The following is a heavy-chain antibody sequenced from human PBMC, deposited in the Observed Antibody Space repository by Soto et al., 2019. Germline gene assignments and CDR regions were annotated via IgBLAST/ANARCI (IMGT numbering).Heavy chain of an antibody. CDR2: ISGSGSST. Sequence: PGGSLRLSCAASGFTFNYHSMHWVRQAPGKGLEWVSAISGSGSSTYYADSVKGRFTISRDNSKNTLYLQMNSLRAEDTAVYHCAKDGGYSSSWANFDCWGQGTLVTVSS. V-gene: IGHV3-23*01. D-gene: IGHD6-13*01. CDR1: GFTFNYHS. CDR3: AKDGGYSSSWANFDC. J-gene: IGHJ4*02.